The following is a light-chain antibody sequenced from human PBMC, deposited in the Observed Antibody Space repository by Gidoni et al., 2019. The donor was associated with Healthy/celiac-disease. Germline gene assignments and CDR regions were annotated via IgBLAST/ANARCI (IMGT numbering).Light chain of an antibody. Sequence: DIVLTQSPGTLSWSPGERATPSCRASQSVSSSYLAWYQQKPGQAPRLLIYGASSRATGIPYRFSGSGSGTDFTLTISRLEPEDFAVYYCQQYGSSPWTFGQGTKVEIK. J-gene: IGKJ1*01. CDR1: QSVSSSY. V-gene: IGKV3-20*01. CDR3: QQYGSSPWT. CDR2: GAS.